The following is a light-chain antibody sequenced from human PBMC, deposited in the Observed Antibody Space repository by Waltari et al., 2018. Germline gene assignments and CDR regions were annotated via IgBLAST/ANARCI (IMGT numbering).Light chain of an antibody. CDR1: QGISSY. V-gene: IGKV1-9*01. Sequence: DIQLTQSPSFLSASVGARVTITYRSSQGISSYLTWFQQKPGKAPNLLIYAASTLQSGVPSRFSGSGSGTEFTLTISSLQPEDFATYYCHQVNSYPLTFGGGTKVEIK. CDR3: HQVNSYPLT. CDR2: AAS. J-gene: IGKJ4*01.